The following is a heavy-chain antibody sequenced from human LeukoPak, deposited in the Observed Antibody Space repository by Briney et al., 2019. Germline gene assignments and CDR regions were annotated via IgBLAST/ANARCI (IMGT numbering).Heavy chain of an antibody. J-gene: IGHJ4*02. D-gene: IGHD2-15*01. CDR2: INPNSGGT. CDR1: GYTFTSYG. CDR3: AREWWVYYFDY. Sequence: ASVKVSCKASGYTFTSYGISWVRQAPGQGLEWMGWINPNSGGTNYAQKFQGRVTMTRDTSISTAYMELSRLRSDDTAVYYCAREWWVYYFDYWGQGTLVTVSS. V-gene: IGHV1-2*02.